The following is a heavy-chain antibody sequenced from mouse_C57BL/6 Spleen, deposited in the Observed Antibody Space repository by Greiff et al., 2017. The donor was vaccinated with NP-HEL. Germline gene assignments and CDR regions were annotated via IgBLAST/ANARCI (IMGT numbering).Heavy chain of an antibody. CDR2: IHPNSGST. CDR3: AKWAYYEAMDY. J-gene: IGHJ4*01. CDR1: GYTFTSYW. Sequence: QVQLQQPGAELVKPGASVKLSCKASGYTFTSYWMHWVKQRPGQGLEWIGMIHPNSGSTNYNEKFKSKATLTVDKSSSTAYMQLSSLTSEDSAVYYCAKWAYYEAMDYWGQGTSVTVSS. D-gene: IGHD2-4*01. V-gene: IGHV1-64*01.